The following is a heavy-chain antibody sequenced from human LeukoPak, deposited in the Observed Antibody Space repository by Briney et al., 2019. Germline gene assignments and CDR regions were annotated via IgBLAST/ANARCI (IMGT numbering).Heavy chain of an antibody. D-gene: IGHD5-12*01. V-gene: IGHV3-48*03. CDR2: ISSSGSTI. J-gene: IGHJ4*02. Sequence: PGGSLRLSCAASGFTFSSYEMNWVRQAPGKGLEWVSYISSSGSTIYYADSVKGRFTISRDNAKNSLYLQMNSLRAEDTAVYYCASQDRGGYDGPVDYWGQGTLVTVSS. CDR3: ASQDRGGYDGPVDY. CDR1: GFTFSSYE.